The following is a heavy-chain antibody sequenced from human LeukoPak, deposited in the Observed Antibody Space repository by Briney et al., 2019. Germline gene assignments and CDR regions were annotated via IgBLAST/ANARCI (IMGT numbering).Heavy chain of an antibody. CDR1: GFTFSDYY. V-gene: IGHV3-11*04. CDR3: ARDLGFGVGGDAFDI. J-gene: IGHJ3*02. D-gene: IGHD3-3*01. CDR2: ISTSGTTI. Sequence: GGSLRLSCAASGFTFSDYYMTWIRQAPGKGLEWLSFISTSGTTIYYADSVRGRFTVSRNDAKNSLYLQMNSLRAEDTAVYYCARDLGFGVGGDAFDIWGQGTMVTVSS.